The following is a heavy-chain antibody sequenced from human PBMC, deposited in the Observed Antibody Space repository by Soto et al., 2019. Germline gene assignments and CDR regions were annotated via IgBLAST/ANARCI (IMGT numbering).Heavy chain of an antibody. CDR3: AKEVYCSSTSCYYYMDV. Sequence: EVQLLESGGGLVQPGGSLRLSCAASGFTFSSYAMNWVRQAPGKGLEWVSAISGSGGSTYYADSVKGRFTISRDNSKNTQYLQMNSLRAEDTAVYYCAKEVYCSSTSCYYYMDVWGKGTTVTVSS. D-gene: IGHD2-2*01. CDR2: ISGSGGST. V-gene: IGHV3-23*01. J-gene: IGHJ6*03. CDR1: GFTFSSYA.